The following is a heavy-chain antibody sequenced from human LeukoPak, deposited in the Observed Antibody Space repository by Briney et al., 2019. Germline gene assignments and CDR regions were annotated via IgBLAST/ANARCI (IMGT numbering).Heavy chain of an antibody. CDR2: INPNSGGT. CDR1: GYTFTGYY. V-gene: IGHV1-2*02. Sequence: ASVKVSCKASGYTFTGYYMHWVRQAPGQGLEWMGWINPNSGGTNYAQKFQGRVTMTRDTSISTAYMELSRLRSDDTAVYYCARGGKVGPAARDYYYYYYMDVWGKGTTVTVSS. D-gene: IGHD2-2*01. J-gene: IGHJ6*03. CDR3: ARGGKVGPAARDYYYYYYMDV.